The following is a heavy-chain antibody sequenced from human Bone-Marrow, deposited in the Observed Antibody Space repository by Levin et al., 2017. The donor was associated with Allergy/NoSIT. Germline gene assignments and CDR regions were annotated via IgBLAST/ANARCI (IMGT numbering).Heavy chain of an antibody. CDR1: GFTFSSYW. J-gene: IGHJ3*02. D-gene: IGHD3-10*01. CDR3: ARETLLWFREPDAFDI. Sequence: GESLKISCAASGFTFSSYWMSWVRQAPGKGLEWVANIKQDGSEKYYVDSVKGRFTISRDNAKNSLYLQMNSLRAEDTAVYYCARETLLWFREPDAFDIWGQGTMVTVSS. CDR2: IKQDGSEK. V-gene: IGHV3-7*01.